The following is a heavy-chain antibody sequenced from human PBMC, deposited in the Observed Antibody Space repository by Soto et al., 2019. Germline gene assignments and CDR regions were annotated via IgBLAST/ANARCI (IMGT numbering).Heavy chain of an antibody. J-gene: IGHJ5*02. Sequence: QVQLVQSGAEVKRPGSSVKLSCKASGGTFTYYGISWVRQAPGQGLEWMGGIIPIIGPATYAQKFQGRVTITADQSTSTAYMELSSLGSEDTALYYCARDIGTTLAGPPRRKTYGWLDPWGQGTLVTVSS. D-gene: IGHD1-7*01. V-gene: IGHV1-69*01. CDR2: IIPIIGPA. CDR3: ARDIGTTLAGPPRRKTYGWLDP. CDR1: GGTFTYYG.